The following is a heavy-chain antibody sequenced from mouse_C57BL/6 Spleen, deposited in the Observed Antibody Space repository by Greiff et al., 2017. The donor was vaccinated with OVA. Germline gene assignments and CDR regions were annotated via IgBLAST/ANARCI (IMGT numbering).Heavy chain of an antibody. CDR1: GYTFTDYY. D-gene: IGHD1-1*01. CDR2: INPNNGGT. Sequence: EVQLQQSGPELVKPGASVKISCKASGYTFTDYYMNWVKQSHGKSLEWIGDINPNNGGTSYNQKFKGKATLTVDKSSSTAYMELRSLTSEDSAVYYCARWHYYGSRGSGGFDVWGTGTTVTVSS. J-gene: IGHJ1*03. CDR3: ARWHYYGSRGSGGFDV. V-gene: IGHV1-26*01.